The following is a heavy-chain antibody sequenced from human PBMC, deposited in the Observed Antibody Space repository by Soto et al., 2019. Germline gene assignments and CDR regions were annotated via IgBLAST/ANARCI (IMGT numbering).Heavy chain of an antibody. V-gene: IGHV3-30-3*01. D-gene: IGHD2-15*01. Sequence: GGSLRLSCAASGFTFSSYSMGWVRQAPGKGLEWVAVISYDGSNKYYADSVKGRFTISRDNSKNTLYLQMNSLRAEDTAVYYCARDFAVVVAATPRPYYYYGMDVWGQGTTVTVSS. CDR2: ISYDGSNK. CDR3: ARDFAVVVAATPRPYYYYGMDV. J-gene: IGHJ6*02. CDR1: GFTFSSYS.